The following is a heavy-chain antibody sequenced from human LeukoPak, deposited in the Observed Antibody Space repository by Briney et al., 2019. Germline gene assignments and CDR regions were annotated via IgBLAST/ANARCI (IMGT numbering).Heavy chain of an antibody. D-gene: IGHD3-10*01. V-gene: IGHV1-18*01. J-gene: IGHJ4*02. CDR3: ARDHSGFHFDY. CDR1: GYTFTSYH. Sequence: ASVKVSCKASGYTFTSYHIAWVRQATGRGLEWMGWISAYNGIPKYAENLQGRITMTIDTSTSTAYMELRSLRSDDTAVYYCARDHSGFHFDYWGQGTLVTVSS. CDR2: ISAYNGIP.